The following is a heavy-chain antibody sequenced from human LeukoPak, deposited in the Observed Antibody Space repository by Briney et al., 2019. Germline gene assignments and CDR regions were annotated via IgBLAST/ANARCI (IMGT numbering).Heavy chain of an antibody. V-gene: IGHV1-69*13. J-gene: IGHJ4*02. CDR1: GGTFSSYA. D-gene: IGHD3-9*01. CDR3: ARDRRRYDILTGYRKGCFDY. Sequence: SVKVSCKASGGTFSSYAISWVRQAPGQGLEWMGGIIPIFGTANYAQKFQGRVTITADESTSTAYMELSSLRSEDTAVYYCARDRRRYDILTGYRKGCFDYWGQGTLVTVSS. CDR2: IIPIFGTA.